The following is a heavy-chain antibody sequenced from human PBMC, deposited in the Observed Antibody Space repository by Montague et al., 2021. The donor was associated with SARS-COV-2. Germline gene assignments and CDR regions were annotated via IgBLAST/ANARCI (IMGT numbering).Heavy chain of an antibody. V-gene: IGHV3-15*01. J-gene: IGHJ4*02. CDR2: IKSKTGGGTT. Sequence: SLRLSCAASGFTFSNAWMNWVRQAPGKGLEWVGRIKSKTGGGTTDYAAPVKGRFTISRDDSKNTLYLQMNSLKTEDTAVYYCTTRGGYWGQGALVTVSS. CDR1: GFTFSNAW. CDR3: TTRGGY. D-gene: IGHD3-10*01.